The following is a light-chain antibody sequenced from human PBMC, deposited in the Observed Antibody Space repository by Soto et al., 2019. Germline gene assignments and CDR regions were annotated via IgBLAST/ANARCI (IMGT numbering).Light chain of an antibody. V-gene: IGKV1-27*01. CDR1: QGISNY. J-gene: IGKJ4*01. CDR2: AAS. CDR3: QKCGIAPFT. Sequence: DIQMTQSPSSLSASVGDRVTITCRASQGISNYLAWYQQKPGKVPKLLIYAASTLQSGGPSRFSGSGSGTDFTLTISSLQPEDVATYYCQKCGIAPFTFGGGTKVELK.